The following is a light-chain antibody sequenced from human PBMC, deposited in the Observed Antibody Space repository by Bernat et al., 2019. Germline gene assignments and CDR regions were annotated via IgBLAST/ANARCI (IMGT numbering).Light chain of an antibody. CDR3: QQRSNWPT. CDR2: DAS. V-gene: IGKV3-11*01. J-gene: IGKJ4*01. Sequence: IVLTQSPATLSLSPGERATLSCRASQSVSSYLAWYQQKPGQAPRLLIYDASNRATDIPARFSGSGSGTDFTLTISSLEPEDFAVYYCQQRSNWPTFGGGTKVEIK. CDR1: QSVSSY.